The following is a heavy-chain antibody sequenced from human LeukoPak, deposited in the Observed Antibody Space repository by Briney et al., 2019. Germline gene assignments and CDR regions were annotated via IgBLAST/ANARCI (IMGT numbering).Heavy chain of an antibody. V-gene: IGHV3-53*01. CDR3: ARRPDDNFDY. CDR1: GFTVSSNS. J-gene: IGHJ4*02. D-gene: IGHD5-24*01. CDR2: IYSDNT. Sequence: QPGGSLRLSCTVSGFTVSSNSMSWVRQAPGKGLEWVSFIYSDNTHYSDSVKGRFTISRDNSKNTLYLQMNSLRAEDTALYYCARRPDDNFDYWGQGTLVTVSS.